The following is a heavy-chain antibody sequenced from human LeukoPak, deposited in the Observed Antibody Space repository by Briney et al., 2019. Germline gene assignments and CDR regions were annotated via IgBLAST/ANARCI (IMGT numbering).Heavy chain of an antibody. D-gene: IGHD6-19*01. V-gene: IGHV3-48*03. Sequence: GGSLRLSCAASGFTFSSYEMNWVRQAPGKGLEWVSYISSGSTIYDADSAKGRFTISRDNAKNSLYLQMNSLRAEDTAVYYCARESIAVAGAPFDYWGQGTLVTVSS. CDR2: ISSGSTI. CDR1: GFTFSSYE. J-gene: IGHJ4*02. CDR3: ARESIAVAGAPFDY.